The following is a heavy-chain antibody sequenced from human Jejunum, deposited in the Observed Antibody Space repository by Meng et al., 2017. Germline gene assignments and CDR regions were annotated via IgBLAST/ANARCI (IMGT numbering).Heavy chain of an antibody. CDR1: GFTFRSYG. V-gene: IGHV3-33*01. CDR2: IWFDGSKT. CDR3: ARYRSGSSDY. J-gene: IGHJ4*02. D-gene: IGHD6-19*01. Sequence: QGHRGGLGGGGVQPGRALRLPCAASGFTFRSYGMHWVRQAPGKGLEWVAVIWFDGSKTYYADSVKGRFTVSRDNSKNTLYLQMNSLRADDTAVYYCARYRSGSSDYWGPGTLVTVSS.